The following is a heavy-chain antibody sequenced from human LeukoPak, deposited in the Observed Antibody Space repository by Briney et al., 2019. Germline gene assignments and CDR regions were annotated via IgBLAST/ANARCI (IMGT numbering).Heavy chain of an antibody. J-gene: IGHJ5*02. CDR2: IYFNGGST. V-gene: IGHV4-39*01. Sequence: SETLSLTCTVSGGSITNTISYWAWMRQSTGKGLEWIGSIYFNGGSTYYNPSLKTRATLLLDTSRNQFSLNLRSVTAADTGVYYCARPMYNSWDRFDPWGQGTQVTVSS. CDR1: GGSITNTISY. D-gene: IGHD2/OR15-2a*01. CDR3: ARPMYNSWDRFDP.